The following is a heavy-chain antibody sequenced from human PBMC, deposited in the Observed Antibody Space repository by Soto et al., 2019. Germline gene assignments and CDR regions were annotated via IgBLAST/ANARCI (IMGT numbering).Heavy chain of an antibody. Sequence: GASVKVSCKASGGTFSSYAISWVRQAPGQGLEWMGGIIPIFGTANYAQKFQGRVTITADESTSTAYMELSSLRSEDTAVYYCARASSSRVSSLSGMDVWGQGTTVTRLL. J-gene: IGHJ6*02. D-gene: IGHD6-13*01. V-gene: IGHV1-69*13. CDR2: IIPIFGTA. CDR1: GGTFSSYA. CDR3: ARASSSRVSSLSGMDV.